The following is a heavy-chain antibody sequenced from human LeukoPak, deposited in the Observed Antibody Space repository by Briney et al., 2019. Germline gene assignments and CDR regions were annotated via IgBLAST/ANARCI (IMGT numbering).Heavy chain of an antibody. CDR1: GGSISPYY. D-gene: IGHD4-23*01. CDR2: IYYSGST. CDR3: ARDVSQRWSFMDV. J-gene: IGHJ6*01. V-gene: IGHV4-59*01. Sequence: PSETLSLTCTVSGGSISPYYWHWIRQPPGKGLEWIGYIYYSGSTSYNPSPKSRVTISLDTSKNEFSLKLSSVTAADTAVYYCARDVSQRWSFMDVWGQGTTVTVSS.